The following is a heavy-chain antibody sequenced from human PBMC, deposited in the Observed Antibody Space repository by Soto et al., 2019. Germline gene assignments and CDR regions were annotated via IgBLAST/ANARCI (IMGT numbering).Heavy chain of an antibody. CDR2: INPNSGGT. J-gene: IGHJ4*02. CDR1: GYTFTGYY. CDR3: ARGSPVHYYDSSGYFDY. Sequence: ASVKVSFKASGYTFTGYYMHWVRQAPGQGLEWMGLINPNSGGTNYAQKFQGWVTMTRDTSISTAYMELSRLRSDDTAVYYCARGSPVHYYDSSGYFDYWGQGTLVTVSS. V-gene: IGHV1-2*04. D-gene: IGHD3-22*01.